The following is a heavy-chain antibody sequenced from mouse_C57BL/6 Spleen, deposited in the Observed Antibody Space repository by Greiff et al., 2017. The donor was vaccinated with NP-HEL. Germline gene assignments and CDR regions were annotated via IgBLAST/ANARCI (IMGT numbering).Heavy chain of an antibody. D-gene: IGHD1-2*01. CDR3: ARISLLRYYFDY. CDR1: GYTFTSYG. Sequence: QVQLQQSGAELARPGASVKLSCKASGYTFTSYGISWVKQRTGQGLEWIGEIYPRSGNTYYNEKFKGKATLTADKSSSTAYMELRSLTSEDSAVYFCARISLLRYYFDYWGQGTTLTVSS. J-gene: IGHJ2*01. V-gene: IGHV1-81*01. CDR2: IYPRSGNT.